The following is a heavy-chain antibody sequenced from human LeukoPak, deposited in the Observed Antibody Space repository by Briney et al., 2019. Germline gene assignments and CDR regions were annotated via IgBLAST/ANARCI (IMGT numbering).Heavy chain of an antibody. V-gene: IGHV3-7*01. J-gene: IGHJ4*02. CDR2: IKQDGSEK. CDR1: GFTFSSYW. D-gene: IGHD4-17*01. CDR3: ARAKFYGDYYYFDY. Sequence: PGGSLRLSCAASGFTFSSYWMSWVRQAPGKGLEWVANIKQDGSEKYYVDSVKGRFTISRDNAKNSLYLQMNSLRAEDTAVYYCARAKFYGDYYYFDYWGQGTLVTVSS.